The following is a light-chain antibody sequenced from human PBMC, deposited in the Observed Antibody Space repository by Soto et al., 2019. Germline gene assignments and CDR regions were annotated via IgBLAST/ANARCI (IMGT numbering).Light chain of an antibody. J-gene: IGKJ5*01. CDR3: QQVNSFPST. CDR2: AAS. CDR1: QSISTW. V-gene: IGKV1-5*01. Sequence: DIQMTQSPSTLSASAGDRVTITCRASQSISTWLAWYQQKPGKAPKLLIYAASTLQTGVPSRFSGGGSGTDFTLTLSSLQPEDFATYYCQQVNSFPSTFGQGTRLEI.